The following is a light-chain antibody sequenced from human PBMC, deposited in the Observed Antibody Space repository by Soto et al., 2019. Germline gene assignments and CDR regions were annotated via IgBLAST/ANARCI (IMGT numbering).Light chain of an antibody. V-gene: IGLV8-61*01. CDR3: VLYMGSGIAV. Sequence: QTVVTQEPSFSVSPGGTVTLTCGLSSGSVSTSYYPSWYQQTPGQAPRTLIYSTNTRSSGVPDRFSGSILGNKAALTITGAQADDESDYYCVLYMGSGIAVFGGGTKLTLL. CDR2: STN. CDR1: SGSVSTSYY. J-gene: IGLJ2*01.